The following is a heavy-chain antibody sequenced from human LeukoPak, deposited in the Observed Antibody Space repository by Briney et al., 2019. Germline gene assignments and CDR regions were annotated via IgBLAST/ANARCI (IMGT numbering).Heavy chain of an antibody. CDR1: GGSISSGTYY. Sequence: PSETLSLTCTVSGGSISSGTYYWGWIRQPPGKGLEWIGSIYHSGSTYYNPSLKSRVTISVDTSKNQFSLKLSSLTAAGTAVYYCARDRKYYYHMDVWGKGTTVTVSS. CDR2: IYHSGST. V-gene: IGHV4-39*07. J-gene: IGHJ6*03. CDR3: ARDRKYYYHMDV. D-gene: IGHD1-14*01.